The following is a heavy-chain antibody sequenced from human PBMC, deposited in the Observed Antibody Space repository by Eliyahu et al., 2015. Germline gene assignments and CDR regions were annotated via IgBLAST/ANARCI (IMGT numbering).Heavy chain of an antibody. Sequence: QVQLVESGGGLVKPGGSLRLSCAAXGFTFCDYYXSWXRQAPGKGLEWVSYISSSGSTIYYADSVKGRFTISRDNAKNSLYLQMNSLRAEDTAVYYCARDSRPGDYGGYFDLWGRGTLVTVSS. V-gene: IGHV3-11*01. CDR2: ISSSGSTI. D-gene: IGHD4-17*01. J-gene: IGHJ2*01. CDR1: GFTFCDYY. CDR3: ARDSRPGDYGGYFDL.